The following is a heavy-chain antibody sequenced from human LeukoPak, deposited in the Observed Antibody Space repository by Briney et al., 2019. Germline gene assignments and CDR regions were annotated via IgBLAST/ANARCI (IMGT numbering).Heavy chain of an antibody. CDR2: IYYSGST. CDR1: CGSISSSSYY. J-gene: IGHJ6*03. D-gene: IGHD4-11*01. Sequence: PSETLSLTCTVSCGSISSSSYYWGWIRQPPGKGLEWIGSIYYSGSTYYNPSLKSRVTISVDTSKNQFSLKLSSVTAADTAVYYCANYVYYYYYMDVWGKGTTVTVSS. V-gene: IGHV4-39*07. CDR3: ANYVYYYYYMDV.